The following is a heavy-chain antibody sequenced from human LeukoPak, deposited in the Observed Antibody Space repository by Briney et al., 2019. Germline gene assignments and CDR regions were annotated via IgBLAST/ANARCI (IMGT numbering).Heavy chain of an antibody. J-gene: IGHJ4*02. Sequence: ASVKVSCKASGYTFTGYYMHWVRQAPGQGLEWMGWINPNSGGTSYAPNFQGRVTMTRDTSISTAYMELSSLRSDDTAVYFCARDRVGSAWDFDYWGQGTLSLSPQ. CDR3: ARDRVGSAWDFDY. CDR2: INPNSGGT. D-gene: IGHD6-19*01. CDR1: GYTFTGYY. V-gene: IGHV1-2*02.